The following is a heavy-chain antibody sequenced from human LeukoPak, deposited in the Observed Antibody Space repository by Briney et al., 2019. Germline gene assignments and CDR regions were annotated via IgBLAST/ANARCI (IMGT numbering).Heavy chain of an antibody. CDR2: IHYSGST. D-gene: IGHD6-6*01. J-gene: IGHJ4*02. CDR3: ARDRLYYFDH. V-gene: IGHV4-59*11. Sequence: SETLSLTCTVSGGSMSYHYWSWLRQPPGKGLEWIGYIHYSGSTNYNSSLKSRVSISVDTSKNQFSLKLSSVTAADTAVYYCARDRLYYFDHWGQGTLVTVSS. CDR1: GGSMSYHY.